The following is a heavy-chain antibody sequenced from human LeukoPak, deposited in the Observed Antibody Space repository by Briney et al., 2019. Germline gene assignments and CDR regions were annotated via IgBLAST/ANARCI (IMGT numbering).Heavy chain of an antibody. D-gene: IGHD3-22*01. J-gene: IGHJ3*02. V-gene: IGHV1-2*02. CDR2: INPNSGGT. Sequence: ASVKVSSTASGYTFTGYYMHWVRQAPGQGPEWMGRINPNSGGTNYAQKFSGRVTMTMDTHISTAYMELSRLRSDDTAVYYCAKDLADGMYYYDSSGYYSNAFDIWGQGTMVTVSS. CDR1: GYTFTGYY. CDR3: AKDLADGMYYYDSSGYYSNAFDI.